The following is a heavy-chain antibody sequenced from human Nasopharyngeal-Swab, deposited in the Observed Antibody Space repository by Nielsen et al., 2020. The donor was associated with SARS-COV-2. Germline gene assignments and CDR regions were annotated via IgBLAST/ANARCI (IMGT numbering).Heavy chain of an antibody. V-gene: IGHV3-13*01. D-gene: IGHD5-12*01. CDR1: GFTFSSYD. CDR3: AKDRDSGDDSDDYYHYYGMDV. J-gene: IGHJ6*02. CDR2: IGTAGDT. Sequence: GESLKISCAASGFTFSSYDMHWVRQAPGKGLEWVSAIGTAGDTYYPGSVKGRFTISRENAKNSLYLQMNSLRAGDTAMYYCAKDRDSGDDSDDYYHYYGMDVWGQGTTVTVFS.